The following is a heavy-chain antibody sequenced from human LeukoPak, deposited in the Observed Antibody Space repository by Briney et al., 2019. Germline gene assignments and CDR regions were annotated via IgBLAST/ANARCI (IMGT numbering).Heavy chain of an antibody. CDR3: ARDDSWTGTTANFDY. CDR2: ISSSGSTI. Sequence: PGGSLRLSCAASGFTFSDYYMSWIRQAPGKGLEWVSYISSSGSTIYYADSVKGRLTISRDNAKNSLYLQMNSLRAEDTAVYYCARDDSWTGTTANFDYWGQGTLVTVSS. V-gene: IGHV3-11*01. D-gene: IGHD3/OR15-3a*01. J-gene: IGHJ4*02. CDR1: GFTFSDYY.